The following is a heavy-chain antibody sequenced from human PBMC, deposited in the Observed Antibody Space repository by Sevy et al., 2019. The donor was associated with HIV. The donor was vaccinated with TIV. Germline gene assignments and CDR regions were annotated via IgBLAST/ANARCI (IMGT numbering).Heavy chain of an antibody. J-gene: IGHJ4*02. Sequence: VGSLRLSCAASGFTFSVYWMAWVRQAPGKGLEWVANLNQGGSEEYYLDSVKGRFTISRDNDKDSLYLQMSTLRPEDIGVYYCARGRGAAAGTGFDYWGQGTLVTVSS. D-gene: IGHD6-13*01. CDR2: LNQGGSEE. V-gene: IGHV3-7*01. CDR1: GFTFSVYW. CDR3: ARGRGAAAGTGFDY.